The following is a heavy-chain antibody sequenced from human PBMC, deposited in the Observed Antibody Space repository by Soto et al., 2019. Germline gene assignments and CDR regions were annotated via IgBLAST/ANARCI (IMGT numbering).Heavy chain of an antibody. J-gene: IGHJ4*02. CDR1: GFTFSSYA. CDR2: ISGSGDST. D-gene: IGHD1-26*01. CDR3: ARRGSGSYYDY. Sequence: EVQLLESGGGLVQPGGSLRLSCGASGFTFSSYAMRWVRQAPGKGLEWVSAISGSGDSTYYADSVKGRFTISRDNSKNTLYLQMNSLRADDTAVYYCARRGSGSYYDYWGQGTLVTVSS. V-gene: IGHV3-23*01.